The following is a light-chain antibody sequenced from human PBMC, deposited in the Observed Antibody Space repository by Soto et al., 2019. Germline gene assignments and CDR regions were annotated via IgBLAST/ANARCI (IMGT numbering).Light chain of an antibody. CDR2: GAS. J-gene: IGKJ3*01. Sequence: EIVMTQSPATLSVPPGERAILSCRASQNVSSNLVWYQQKPGQAPRLLIYGASTRATGIPARFSGSGSGTEFILTISSLQSEDFAVSYCQQYNDWTPLFNFSTGTKVNI. CDR1: QNVSSN. V-gene: IGKV3-15*01. CDR3: QQYNDWTPLFN.